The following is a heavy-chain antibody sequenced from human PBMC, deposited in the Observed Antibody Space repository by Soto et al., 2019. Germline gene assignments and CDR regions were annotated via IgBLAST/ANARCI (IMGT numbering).Heavy chain of an antibody. J-gene: IGHJ5*02. CDR3: ARDLGDYTEKWFDP. CDR2: ISAYNGNT. CDR1: GYTFTSYG. D-gene: IGHD4-17*01. V-gene: IGHV1-18*04. Sequence: ASVKVSCKASGYTFTSYGISWVRQAPGQGPEWMGWISAYNGNTNYALKLQGRVTMTTDTSTSTAYMELRSLRSDDTAVYYCARDLGDYTEKWFDPWGQGTLVTVSS.